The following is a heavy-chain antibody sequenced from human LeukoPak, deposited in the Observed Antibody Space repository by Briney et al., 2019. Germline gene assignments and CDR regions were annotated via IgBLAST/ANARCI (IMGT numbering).Heavy chain of an antibody. CDR1: GFTFSTHG. J-gene: IGHJ4*02. V-gene: IGHV3-30*03. CDR2: ISYDGSDQ. CDR3: AASSGSYHY. D-gene: IGHD3-10*01. Sequence: GGSLRLSCAASGFTFSTHGLHWVRQAQGKGLEWLAIISYDGSDQYYADSVKGRFTISRDNSKNTLSLQMNSLTAEDTAVYYCAASSGSYHYWGQGTLVIVSS.